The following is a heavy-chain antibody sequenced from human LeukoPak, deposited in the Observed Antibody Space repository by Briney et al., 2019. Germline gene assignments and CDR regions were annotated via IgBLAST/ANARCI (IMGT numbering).Heavy chain of an antibody. CDR1: GFTFSSYA. CDR2: ISGSGGST. J-gene: IGHJ4*02. CDR3: AKAGPIAAAGTGFDY. Sequence: GGSLRLSCAASGFTFSSYAMSWVRQAPGKGLEWVSAISGSGGSTYYADSVKGRFTISRDNSKNTLYLQVNSLRAEDTAVCYCAKAGPIAAAGTGFDYWGQGTLVTVSS. V-gene: IGHV3-23*01. D-gene: IGHD6-13*01.